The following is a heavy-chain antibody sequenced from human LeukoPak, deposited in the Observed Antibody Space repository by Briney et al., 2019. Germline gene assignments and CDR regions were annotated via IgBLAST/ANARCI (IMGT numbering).Heavy chain of an antibody. CDR2: IYYSGST. J-gene: IGHJ3*02. CDR3: ARGDYGGISVQYAFDI. CDR1: GGSISSFH. V-gene: IGHV4-59*12. Sequence: SQTLSLTCAVSGGSISSFHWSWIRQPPGKGLEWIGYIYYSGSTFYNPSLKSRVTISVDTSKNQFSLKLSSVTAADTAVYYCARGDYGGISVQYAFDIWGQGTMVTVSS. D-gene: IGHD4-23*01.